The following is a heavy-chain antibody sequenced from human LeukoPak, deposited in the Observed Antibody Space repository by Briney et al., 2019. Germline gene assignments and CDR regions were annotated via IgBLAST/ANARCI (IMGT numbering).Heavy chain of an antibody. V-gene: IGHV3-21*01. D-gene: IGHD3-10*01. CDR2: ISSSSSYI. CDR1: GFTFSSYS. CDR3: ARVTDGSGSYMDY. Sequence: GGSLRLSCAASGFTFSSYSMNWVRQAPGKGLEWVSSISSSSSYIYYADSVKGRFTISRDNAKNSLYLQMNSLRAEDTAVYYCARVTDGSGSYMDYWGQGTLVTVSS. J-gene: IGHJ4*02.